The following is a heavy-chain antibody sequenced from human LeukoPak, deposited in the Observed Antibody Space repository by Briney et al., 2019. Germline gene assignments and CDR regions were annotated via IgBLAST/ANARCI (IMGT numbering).Heavy chain of an antibody. D-gene: IGHD2-15*01. Sequence: ASVKVSCKGSGYTFTSYDISWVRQAPGQGLEWMGWISAYNGNTNYAQKLQGRVTMTTDTSTSTAYMELRSLRSDDTAVYYCARDGLVVVVAARYYYYYMDVWGKGTTVTVSS. CDR3: ARDGLVVVVAARYYYYYMDV. J-gene: IGHJ6*03. CDR1: GYTFTSYD. V-gene: IGHV1-18*01. CDR2: ISAYNGNT.